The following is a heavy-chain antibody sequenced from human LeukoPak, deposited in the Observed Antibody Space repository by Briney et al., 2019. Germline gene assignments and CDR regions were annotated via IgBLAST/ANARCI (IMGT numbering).Heavy chain of an antibody. CDR2: INPSGGST. CDR3: ARATRAARDFDY. J-gene: IGHJ4*02. D-gene: IGHD6-6*01. Sequence: GASVKVSCKASGYTFTSYYIHWVRQAPGQGLEWMGIINPSGGSTSYAQKFQGRVTMTRDTSTSTVYMELSSLRSEDTAVYYCARATRAARDFDYWGQGTLVTVSS. V-gene: IGHV1-46*01. CDR1: GYTFTSYY.